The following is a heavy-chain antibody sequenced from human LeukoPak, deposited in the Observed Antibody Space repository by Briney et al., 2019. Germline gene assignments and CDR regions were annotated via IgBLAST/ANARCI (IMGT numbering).Heavy chain of an antibody. D-gene: IGHD2-2*01. CDR2: IKTDGSDT. CDR3: ARAEMQVGSCASTNCLFDH. J-gene: IGHJ4*02. Sequence: GGSLRLSCAASGFTFSSYWMDWVRQVRGEGLVWVSRIKTDGSDTTYAGCVKGRFTISRDNARNTLFLQMNSLTVEATAVYYCARAEMQVGSCASTNCLFDHWGQGTLVTVSS. CDR1: GFTFSSYW. V-gene: IGHV3-74*01.